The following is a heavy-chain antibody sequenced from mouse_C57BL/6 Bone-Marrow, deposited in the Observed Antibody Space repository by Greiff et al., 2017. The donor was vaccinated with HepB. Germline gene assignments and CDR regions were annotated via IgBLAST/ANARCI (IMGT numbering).Heavy chain of an antibody. CDR2: IRLKSDNYAT. V-gene: IGHV6-3*01. D-gene: IGHD2-10*02. CDR1: GFTFSNYW. Sequence: EVMLVESGGGLVQPGGSMKLSCVASGFTFSNYWMNWVRQSPEKGLEWVAQIRLKSDNYATHYAESVKGRFTISRDDSKSSVYLQMNNLRAEDTGIYYCTQAGGYGHWYFDVWGTGTTVTVSS. J-gene: IGHJ1*03. CDR3: TQAGGYGHWYFDV.